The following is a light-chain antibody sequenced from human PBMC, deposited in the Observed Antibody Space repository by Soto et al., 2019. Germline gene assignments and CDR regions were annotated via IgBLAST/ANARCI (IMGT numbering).Light chain of an antibody. CDR3: QVWDSSRDHYV. CDR2: DDS. CDR1: NIGSKN. J-gene: IGLJ1*01. Sequence: SYELTQPPSVSVAPGQTARITCGGNNIGSKNVHWYQQKPGQDPVLVVYDDSDRPSGIRERFSGSNSGNTATLTISRVEAGDEADYYCQVWDSSRDHYVFGTGTKVTVL. V-gene: IGLV3-21*02.